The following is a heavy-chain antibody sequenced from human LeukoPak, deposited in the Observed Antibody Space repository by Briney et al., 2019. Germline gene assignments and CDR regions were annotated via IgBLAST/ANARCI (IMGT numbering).Heavy chain of an antibody. CDR3: ATDGYTMTDY. CDR1: GFTFDDYA. D-gene: IGHD5-24*01. J-gene: IGHJ4*02. CDR2: ISWNSGSI. V-gene: IGHV3-9*01. Sequence: PGRSLRLSCAASGFTFDDYAMHWVRQAPGKGLEWVSGISWNSGSIGYADPVKGRFTISRDNAKNSLYLQMNSLRAEDTALYYCATDGYTMTDYWGQGTLVTVSS.